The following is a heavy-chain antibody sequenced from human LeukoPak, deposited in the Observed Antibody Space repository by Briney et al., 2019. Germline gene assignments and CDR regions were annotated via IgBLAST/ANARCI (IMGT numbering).Heavy chain of an antibody. J-gene: IGHJ3*02. Sequence: SETLSLTCAVYGGSFSGYYWSWIRQPPGKGLEWIGEINHSGSTNYNPSLKSRVTISVDTSKNQFSLKLSSVTAADTAVYYCARTPTQHYYDSSGYYHRAFDIWGQGTMVTVSS. CDR3: ARTPTQHYYDSSGYYHRAFDI. CDR2: INHSGST. D-gene: IGHD3-22*01. CDR1: GGSFSGYY. V-gene: IGHV4-34*01.